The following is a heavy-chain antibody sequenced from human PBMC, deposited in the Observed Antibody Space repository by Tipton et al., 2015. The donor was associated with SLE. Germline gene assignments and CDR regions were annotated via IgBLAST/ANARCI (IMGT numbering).Heavy chain of an antibody. D-gene: IGHD1-1*01. Sequence: GLVKPSETLSLTCTVSGGSISRSSYSWGWIRQPPGKGLEWIGNIFYSGSTSTYYSPSLRSRVTISVDTSKNRFSLKLSSVTAADTAVYYCARVGRHDLFDYWGQGTLVTVSS. CDR2: IFYSGSTST. J-gene: IGHJ4*02. CDR3: ARVGRHDLFDY. CDR1: GGSISRSSYS. V-gene: IGHV4-39*07.